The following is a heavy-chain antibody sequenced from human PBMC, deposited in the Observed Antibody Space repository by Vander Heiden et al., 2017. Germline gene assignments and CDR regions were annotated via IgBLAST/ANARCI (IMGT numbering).Heavy chain of an antibody. J-gene: IGHJ4*02. CDR3: AKVSSSWYVGYFDY. Sequence: EVQLVESGGGLVQPGRSLRLSCAASGFTFDDYAMHWVRQAPGKGLEWVSGISWNSGSIGYADSVKGRFTISRDNAKNSLYLQMNSLRAEDTALYYCAKVSSSWYVGYFDYWVQGTLVTVSS. CDR2: ISWNSGSI. D-gene: IGHD6-13*01. CDR1: GFTFDDYA. V-gene: IGHV3-9*01.